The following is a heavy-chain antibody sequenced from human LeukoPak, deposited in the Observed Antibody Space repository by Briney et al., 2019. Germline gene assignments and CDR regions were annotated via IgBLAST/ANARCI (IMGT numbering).Heavy chain of an antibody. Sequence: SETLSLTCTVSGGSIRSTTHYWSCIRQPQGKGLEWMGYIYHSGTTNYNPSLRSRVTISVDTSKNQFSLKLSSVTAADTAVYYCATMKAVRVNDFWSGYPDYWGQGTLVTVSS. J-gene: IGHJ4*02. V-gene: IGHV4-61*01. CDR3: ATMKAVRVNDFWSGYPDY. D-gene: IGHD3-3*01. CDR2: IYHSGTT. CDR1: GGSIRSTTHY.